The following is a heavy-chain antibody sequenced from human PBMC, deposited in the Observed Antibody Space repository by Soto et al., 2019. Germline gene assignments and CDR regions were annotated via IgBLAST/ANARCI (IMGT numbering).Heavy chain of an antibody. CDR3: AKDSGVVSSSSSALRNNYYYMDV. D-gene: IGHD6-6*01. CDR1: GFTITRHG. J-gene: IGHJ6*03. Sequence: QVQLVESGGGVVQPGKSLRLSCAASGFTITRHGMHWVRQAPGKGLEWVAFLSYDGSTKYYIDSVKGRFTLSRDNSRNMLYLQMNTLRAEDTAVYYCAKDSGVVSSSSSALRNNYYYMDVCGKGTTVTVSS. CDR2: LSYDGSTK. V-gene: IGHV3-30*18.